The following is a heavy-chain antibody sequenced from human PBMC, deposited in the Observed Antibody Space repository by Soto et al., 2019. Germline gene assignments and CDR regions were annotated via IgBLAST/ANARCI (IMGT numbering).Heavy chain of an antibody. D-gene: IGHD3-3*01. CDR2: ISSSSSYI. CDR3: ARGPIFWSGYRELHDY. J-gene: IGHJ4*02. CDR1: GFTFSSYS. V-gene: IGHV3-21*01. Sequence: GGSLRLSCAASGFTFSSYSMNWVRQAPGKGLEWVSSISSSSSYIYYADSVKGRFTISRDNAKNSLYLQMNSLRAEDTAVYYCARGPIFWSGYRELHDYWGQGTLVTVSS.